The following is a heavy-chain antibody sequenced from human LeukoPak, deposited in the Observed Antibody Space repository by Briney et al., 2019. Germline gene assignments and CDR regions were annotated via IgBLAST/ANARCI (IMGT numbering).Heavy chain of an antibody. V-gene: IGHV1-46*03. CDR1: GYTFTNYY. Sequence: ASVKVSCKASGYTFTNYYMHCVQQAPGQGLEWMGIINPSGGSTTYAQRFQGRVTMTRDTSTSTVYMELSSLRSEDTAVYYCARASIYSYGYSFDYWGHGTLVTVSS. CDR3: ARASIYSYGYSFDY. CDR2: INPSGGST. D-gene: IGHD5-18*01. J-gene: IGHJ4*01.